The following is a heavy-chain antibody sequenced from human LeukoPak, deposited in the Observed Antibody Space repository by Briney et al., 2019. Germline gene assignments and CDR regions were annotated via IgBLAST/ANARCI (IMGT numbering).Heavy chain of an antibody. Sequence: GGSLRLSCAASGFTFSSYAMSWVRQAPGKGLEWVAAISGSGGSTYSADSVKGRFTISRDNSTNTLYLQMNSLRAEDTVVYYCANFGAEYDYWGQGTLVTVSS. V-gene: IGHV3-23*01. CDR3: ANFGAEYDY. D-gene: IGHD2/OR15-2a*01. CDR2: ISGSGGST. CDR1: GFTFSSYA. J-gene: IGHJ4*02.